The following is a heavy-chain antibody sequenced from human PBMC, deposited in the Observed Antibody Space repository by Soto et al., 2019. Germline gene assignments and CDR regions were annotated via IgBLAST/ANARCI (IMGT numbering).Heavy chain of an antibody. CDR1: GFTFSRYA. D-gene: IGHD4-17*01. V-gene: IGHV3-23*01. J-gene: IGHJ6*02. CDR2: IGDRGTTT. CDR3: AKDRLGDYYYYGMDV. Sequence: EVQLLQSGGGLVQPGGSLRLSCVGSGFTFSRYAMIWVRQTPGKGLEWVSGIGDRGTTTYYADSVKGRFTISRDNSGNTLFLQMNSPRAEDTAVYYCAKDRLGDYYYYGMDVWGQGTTVTVS.